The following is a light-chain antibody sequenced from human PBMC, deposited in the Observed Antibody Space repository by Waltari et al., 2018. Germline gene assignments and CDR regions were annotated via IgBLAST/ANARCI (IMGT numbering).Light chain of an antibody. J-gene: IGKJ1*01. CDR2: WGS. CDR1: QTVLYSANNKNY. CDR3: QQHYTTPWT. V-gene: IGKV4-1*01. Sequence: DIVMTQSPDSLAVSLGERATINCKSSQTVLYSANNKNYLTWYQHKPGQPPKLLISWGSIRESGVPDRVTGSGSGTDFTLTISSLQAEDVAVYYCQQHYTTPWTFGQGTKVEIK.